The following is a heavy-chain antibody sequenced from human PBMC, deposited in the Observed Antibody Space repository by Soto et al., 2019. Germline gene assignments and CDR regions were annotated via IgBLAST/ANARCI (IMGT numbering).Heavy chain of an antibody. CDR2: IRSKANSDAT. J-gene: IGHJ6*02. CDR3: TNPAVFVVAATTYFYGMDV. CDR1: GFTFSDSA. V-gene: IGHV3-73*02. Sequence: EVQLVESGGGLVQPGGSLKLSCAASGFTFSDSAMHWVRQASGKGLEWVGRIRSKANSDATAYAASVKGRFTISRDHSMNTAHLQMNSLKLEDTAVYFFTNPAVFVVAATTYFYGMDVWCLGTTVTVSS. D-gene: IGHD2-15*01.